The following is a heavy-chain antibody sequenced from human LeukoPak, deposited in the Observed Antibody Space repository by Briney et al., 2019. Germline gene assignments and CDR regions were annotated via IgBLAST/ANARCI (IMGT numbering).Heavy chain of an antibody. J-gene: IGHJ4*02. CDR3: AKASSTYYYDSSEDY. Sequence: ETLPLTCTVSGGSISSGGYYWSWIRQAPGKGLEWVSAISGSGGSTYYADSVKGRFTISRDNSKNTLYLQMNSLRAEDTAVYYCAKASSTYYYDSSEDYWGQGTLVTVSS. D-gene: IGHD3-22*01. V-gene: IGHV3-23*01. CDR2: ISGSGGST. CDR1: GGSISSGGYY.